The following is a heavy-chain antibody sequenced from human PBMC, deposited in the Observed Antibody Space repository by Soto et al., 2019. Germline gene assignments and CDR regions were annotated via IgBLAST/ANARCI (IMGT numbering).Heavy chain of an antibody. Sequence: GGSLRLSCAASGFTFSSYAMSWVRQAPGKGLEWVSAITGSGGNTYYADSVKGRFTISRDNSENTLYLQMNSLRAEDTAVYYCAKKSGIIGTIGYYFDYWGQGTLVTVSS. J-gene: IGHJ4*02. D-gene: IGHD1-7*01. CDR1: GFTFSSYA. CDR3: AKKSGIIGTIGYYFDY. CDR2: ITGSGGNT. V-gene: IGHV3-23*01.